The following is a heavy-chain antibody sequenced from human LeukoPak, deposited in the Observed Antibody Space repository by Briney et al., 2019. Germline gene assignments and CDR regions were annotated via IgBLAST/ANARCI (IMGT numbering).Heavy chain of an antibody. D-gene: IGHD3-22*01. CDR3: ARAYYYDSSGWTDY. J-gene: IGHJ4*02. CDR1: GFTFSSYA. CDR2: ISYDGSNK. V-gene: IGHV3-30*04. Sequence: GGSLRLSCAASGFTFSSYAMHWVRQAPGKGLEWVAVISYDGSNKYYADSVKGRFTISRDNSKNTLYLQMNSLRAEDTAVYYCARAYYYDSSGWTDYWGQGTLVTVSS.